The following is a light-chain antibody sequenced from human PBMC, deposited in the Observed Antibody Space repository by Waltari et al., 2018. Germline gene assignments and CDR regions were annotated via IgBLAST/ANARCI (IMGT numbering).Light chain of an antibody. CDR3: ALYMGRGIRV. J-gene: IGLJ2*01. CDR1: SGSVSPTYY. CDR2: NTN. V-gene: IGLV8-61*01. Sequence: QTVVTQEPAFSVSPGGTVTLPCGLNSGSVSPTYYPRWYQQTPGQAPRTLIYNTNMRSSGVPDRFSGSILGDKAALTITGAQADDECDYYCALYMGRGIRVFGGGTKLTVL.